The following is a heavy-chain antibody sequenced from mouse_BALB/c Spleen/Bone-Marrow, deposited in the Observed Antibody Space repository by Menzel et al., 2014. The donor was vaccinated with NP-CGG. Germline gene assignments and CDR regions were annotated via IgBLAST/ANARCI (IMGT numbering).Heavy chain of an antibody. D-gene: IGHD1-2*01. CDR2: ISNGGGST. Sequence: EVKLMESGGGLVQPGGSLKLSCAASGFTFSSYTMSWVRQTPEKRLEWVAYISNGGGSTYYPDTVKGRFTISRDNAKNTLYLQMSSLKSEDTAMYYRARRYDYGYGPFAYWGQGTLVTVSA. V-gene: IGHV5-12-2*01. CDR1: GFTFSSYT. CDR3: ARRYDYGYGPFAY. J-gene: IGHJ3*01.